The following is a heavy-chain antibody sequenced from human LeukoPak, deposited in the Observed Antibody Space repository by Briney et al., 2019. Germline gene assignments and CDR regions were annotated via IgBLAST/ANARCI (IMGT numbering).Heavy chain of an antibody. CDR2: ISSSGSTI. Sequence: DPGGSLRLSCTASRFYFSTYDMNWVRQVPGKGLEWVSYISSSGSTIYYADSVKGRFTISRDNAKNSLYLQMNSLRAEDTAVYYCARVARPEWFGETFDYWGQGTLVTVSS. D-gene: IGHD3-10*01. CDR1: RFYFSTYD. J-gene: IGHJ4*02. CDR3: ARVARPEWFGETFDY. V-gene: IGHV3-48*04.